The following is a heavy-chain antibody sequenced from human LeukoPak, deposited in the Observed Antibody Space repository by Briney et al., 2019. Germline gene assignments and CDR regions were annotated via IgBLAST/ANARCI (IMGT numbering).Heavy chain of an antibody. Sequence: PGGSLRLSCAASGFTFSSYGMSWVRQAPGKGLEWVSVIWTDGGTYYADSVRGRFTISRDNSKNTLYLQMKSLRAEDTAVYYCAKGGGYEAQYYYYYLDVWGKGTTVTISS. V-gene: IGHV3-66*02. J-gene: IGHJ6*03. CDR1: GFTFSSYG. CDR3: AKGGGYEAQYYYYYLDV. CDR2: IWTDGGT. D-gene: IGHD5-12*01.